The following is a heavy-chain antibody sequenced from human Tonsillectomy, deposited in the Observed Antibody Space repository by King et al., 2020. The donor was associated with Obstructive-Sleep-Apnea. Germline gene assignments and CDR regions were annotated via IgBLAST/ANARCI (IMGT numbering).Heavy chain of an antibody. CDR2: ISSSSSYI. CDR1: GFTFSSYS. D-gene: IGHD4-17*01. Sequence: QLVQSGGGLVKPGGSLRLSCAASGFTFSSYSMNWVRQAPGKGLEWVSSISSSSSYIYYADSVKGRFTISRDNAKNSLYLQMNSLRAEDTAVYYCARDFDYGDYGCWYFDLWGRGTLVTVSS. CDR3: ARDFDYGDYGCWYFDL. J-gene: IGHJ2*01. V-gene: IGHV3-21*01.